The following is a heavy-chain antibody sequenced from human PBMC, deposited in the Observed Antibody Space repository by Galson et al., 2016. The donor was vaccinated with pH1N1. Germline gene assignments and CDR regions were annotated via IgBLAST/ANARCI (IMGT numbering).Heavy chain of an antibody. D-gene: IGHD1-1*01. Sequence: SCKASGYIFTTYFINWVRQAPGQGLEWMGWINTNTGNPTYAQNFTGRLVLSLDTSVNTVYLQLSSLRADDTAAYYCVRSTGDDTFDIWGQGTMVTVSS. CDR2: INTNTGNP. CDR1: GYIFTTYF. V-gene: IGHV7-4-1*02. CDR3: VRSTGDDTFDI. J-gene: IGHJ3*02.